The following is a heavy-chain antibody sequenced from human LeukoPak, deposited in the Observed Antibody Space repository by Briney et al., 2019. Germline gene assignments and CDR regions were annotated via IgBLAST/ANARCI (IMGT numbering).Heavy chain of an antibody. CDR3: ATVRGSWVWDAFDI. CDR1: GGSFSGYY. CDR2: INHSGST. Sequence: PSETLSLTCAVYGGSFSGYYWSWIRKPPGKGLEWIGEINHSGSTNYNPSLKSRVTISVDTSKNQFSLKLSSATAADTAVYYCATVRGSWVWDAFDIWGQGTMVTVSS. D-gene: IGHD1-26*01. V-gene: IGHV4-34*01. J-gene: IGHJ3*02.